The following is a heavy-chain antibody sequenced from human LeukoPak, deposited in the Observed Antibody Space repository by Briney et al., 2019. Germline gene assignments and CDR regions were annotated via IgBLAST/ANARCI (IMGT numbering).Heavy chain of an antibody. CDR1: GGSISSYY. Sequence: SETLSLTCTVSGGSISSYYWSWIRQPPGKGLEWIGYIYYSGSTNYNPSLKSRVTISVDTSKNQFSLKLSSVTAADTAVYYCARASGIVGATLFDYWGQGTLVTVSS. CDR2: IYYSGST. J-gene: IGHJ4*02. V-gene: IGHV4-59*01. CDR3: ARASGIVGATLFDY. D-gene: IGHD1-26*01.